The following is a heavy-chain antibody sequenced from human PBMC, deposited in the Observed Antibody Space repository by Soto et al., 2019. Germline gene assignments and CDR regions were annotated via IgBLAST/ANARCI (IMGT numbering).Heavy chain of an antibody. J-gene: IGHJ6*02. CDR1: GYSFTSYW. Sequence: LGESLKISCKGSGYSFTSYWISWLRQMPGKGLEWMGRIDPSDSYTNYSPSFQGHVTISADKSISTAYLQWSSLKASDTAMYYCASPVWVRGVKDGMDVWGQGTTVTVSS. D-gene: IGHD3-10*01. V-gene: IGHV5-10-1*01. CDR2: IDPSDSYT. CDR3: ASPVWVRGVKDGMDV.